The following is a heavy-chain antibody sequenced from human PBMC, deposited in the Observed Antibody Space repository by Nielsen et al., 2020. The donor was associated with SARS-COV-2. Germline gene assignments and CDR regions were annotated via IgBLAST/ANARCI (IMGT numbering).Heavy chain of an antibody. Sequence: SETLSLTCTVSGGSISSYYWSWIRQPPGKGLEWIGYIYYSGSTNYNPSLKSRVTISLDTSKSQFSLKLNSVTAADTAVYYCAREPFLEEDQQLVRAYSFDSWGQGTLVTVSS. CDR2: IYYSGST. CDR1: GGSISSYY. D-gene: IGHD2-2*01. J-gene: IGHJ4*02. V-gene: IGHV4-59*01. CDR3: AREPFLEEDQQLVRAYSFDS.